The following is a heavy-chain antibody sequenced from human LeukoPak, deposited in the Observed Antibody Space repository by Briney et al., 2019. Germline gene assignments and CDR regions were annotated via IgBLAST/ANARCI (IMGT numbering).Heavy chain of an antibody. V-gene: IGHV3-53*01. CDR2: IYSGGST. D-gene: IGHD5-18*01. J-gene: IGHJ4*02. CDR1: GFTFSSYA. CDR3: ARGIFTAMDAGFDY. Sequence: QAGGSLRLSCAASGFTFSSYAMSWVRQAPGKGLEWVSVIYSGGSTYYVDSVKGRFTISRDNSKNTLYLQMNSLRAEDTAVYYCARGIFTAMDAGFDYWGQGTLVTVSS.